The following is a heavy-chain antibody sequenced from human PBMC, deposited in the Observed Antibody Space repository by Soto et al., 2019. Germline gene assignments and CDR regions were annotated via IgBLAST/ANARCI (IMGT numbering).Heavy chain of an antibody. CDR1: GGSFSGYY. D-gene: IGHD4-17*01. J-gene: IGHJ3*01. CDR2: INHSGST. V-gene: IGHV4-34*01. Sequence: QVQLQQWGAGLLKPSETLSLTCAVYGGSFSGYYWSWIRQPPGKGLEWIGEINHSGSTNYNPSLKSRVTISVDTSKNQFSLKLSSVTAADTAVYYCATMTTVTTGDAFDLWGQGTMVTVSS. CDR3: ATMTTVTTGDAFDL.